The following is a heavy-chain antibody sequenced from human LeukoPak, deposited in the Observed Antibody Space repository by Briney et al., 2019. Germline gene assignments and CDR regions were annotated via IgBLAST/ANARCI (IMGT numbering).Heavy chain of an antibody. CDR1: GFTFSSYA. CDR2: IKQDGSEK. D-gene: IGHD3-16*01. V-gene: IGHV3-7*01. J-gene: IGHJ3*02. CDR3: AREGGAVDAFDI. Sequence: PGGSLRLSCAASGFTFSSYAMSWIRQAPGKGLEWVANIKQDGSEKYYVDSVKGRFTISRDNAKNSLYLQMNSLRAEDTAVYYCAREGGAVDAFDIWGQGTMVTVSS.